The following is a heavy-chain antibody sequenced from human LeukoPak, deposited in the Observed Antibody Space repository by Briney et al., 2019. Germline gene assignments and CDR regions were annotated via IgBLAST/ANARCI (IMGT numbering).Heavy chain of an antibody. D-gene: IGHD6-13*01. J-gene: IGHJ3*02. CDR1: GYTFTSYD. V-gene: IGHV1-8*01. CDR3: ANSNSIADSDAFDI. CDR2: MNPNSGNT. Sequence: ASVKVSCKASGYTFTSYDINWVRQATGQGLEWMGWMNPNSGNTGYAQKFQGRVTMTRNTSISTAYMELSSLRSEDTAVYYCANSNSIADSDAFDIWGQGTMVTVSS.